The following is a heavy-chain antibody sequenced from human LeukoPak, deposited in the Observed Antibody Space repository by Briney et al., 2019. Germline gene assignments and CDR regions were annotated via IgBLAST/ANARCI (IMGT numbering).Heavy chain of an antibody. CDR3: ARSRYQLLLYFYYYYMDV. V-gene: IGHV1-18*01. J-gene: IGHJ6*03. Sequence: ASVKVSCKASGYTFTSYGISWVRQAPGQGLEWMGWISAYSGNTNYAQKFQGRVTITTDESTSTAYMELSSLRSEDTAVYYCARSRYQLLLYFYYYYMDVWGKGTTVTVSS. CDR2: ISAYSGNT. D-gene: IGHD2-2*01. CDR1: GYTFTSYG.